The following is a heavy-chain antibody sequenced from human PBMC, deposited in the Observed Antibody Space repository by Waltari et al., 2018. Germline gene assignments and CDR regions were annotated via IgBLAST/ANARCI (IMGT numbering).Heavy chain of an antibody. J-gene: IGHJ4*02. CDR2: IKQDGSEK. V-gene: IGHV3-7*01. CDR3: TRDPSSGYYLVDY. Sequence: EVQLVESGGGLVQPGGSLRLSCAASGFTFSSYWMSWVRQAPGKGLEWVANIKQDGSEKYYVDSVKGRFTISRDNAKNSLYLQMNSLRAEDTAVYYCTRDPSSGYYLVDYWGQGTLVTVSS. CDR1: GFTFSSYW. D-gene: IGHD3-22*01.